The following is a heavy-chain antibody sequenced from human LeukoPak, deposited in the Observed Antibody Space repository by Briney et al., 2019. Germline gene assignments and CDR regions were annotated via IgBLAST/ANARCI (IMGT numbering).Heavy chain of an antibody. CDR3: ARHAHSSGWEGDYFDY. Sequence: SETLSLTCTVSGGSISSSSYYWGWIRQPPGKGLEWIGSIYYSGSTYYNPSLKSRVTISVDTSKKQFYLKLSSVTAADTAVYYCARHAHSSGWEGDYFDYWGQGTLVTVSS. J-gene: IGHJ4*02. CDR2: IYYSGST. CDR1: GGSISSSSYY. V-gene: IGHV4-39*01. D-gene: IGHD6-19*01.